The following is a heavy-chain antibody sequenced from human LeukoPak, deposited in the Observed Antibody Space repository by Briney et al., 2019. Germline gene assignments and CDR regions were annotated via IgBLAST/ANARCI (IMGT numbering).Heavy chain of an antibody. D-gene: IGHD6-13*01. CDR2: ISGSGGST. CDR3: AKRAAYSSSWHNWFDP. Sequence: GGSLRLPCAASGFTFSSYAMSWVRQAPGKGLEWVSAISGSGGSTYYADSVKGRFTISRDNSKNTLYLQMNSLRAEDTAVYYCAKRAAYSSSWHNWFDPRGQGTLVTVSS. CDR1: GFTFSSYA. J-gene: IGHJ5*02. V-gene: IGHV3-23*01.